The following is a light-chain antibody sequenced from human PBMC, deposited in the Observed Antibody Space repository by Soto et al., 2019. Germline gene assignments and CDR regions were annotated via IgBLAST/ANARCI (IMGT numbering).Light chain of an antibody. Sequence: QSALTQPASVSGSLGQSITISCIGTSSNIGSYNLVSWYQHQPGKAPKIMIFEGSKRPSGVSNRFSGSKSGTSASLAITGLQAADEADYYCQSYDSNLSGWGIFGGGTKLTVL. J-gene: IGLJ2*01. V-gene: IGLV2-14*02. CDR3: QSYDSNLSGWGI. CDR2: EGS. CDR1: SSNIGSYNL.